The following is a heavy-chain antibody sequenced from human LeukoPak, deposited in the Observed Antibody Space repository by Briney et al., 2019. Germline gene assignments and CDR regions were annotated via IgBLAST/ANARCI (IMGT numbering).Heavy chain of an antibody. J-gene: IGHJ4*02. CDR1: GFTFSNYA. CDR3: AKDLGYSSGWFPEGYFDY. V-gene: IGHV3-23*01. CDR2: ISGSGGST. Sequence: GGSLRLSCAASGFTFSNYAMSWVRQAPGKGLEWVSAISGSGGSTYYADSVKGRFTISRDNSKNTLYLQMNSLRAEDTAVYYCAKDLGYSSGWFPEGYFDYWGQGTLVTVSS. D-gene: IGHD6-19*01.